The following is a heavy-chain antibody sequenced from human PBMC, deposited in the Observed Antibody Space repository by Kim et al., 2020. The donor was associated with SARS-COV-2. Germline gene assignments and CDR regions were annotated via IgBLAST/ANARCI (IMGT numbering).Heavy chain of an antibody. V-gene: IGHV1-69*02. J-gene: IGHJ6*02. D-gene: IGHD3-3*01. CDR3: ARAFWSGYSFYGMDV. Sequence: KFQGRVTITADKSTSTAYMVLSSLRSEDTAVYYCARAFWSGYSFYGMDVWGQGTTVTVSS.